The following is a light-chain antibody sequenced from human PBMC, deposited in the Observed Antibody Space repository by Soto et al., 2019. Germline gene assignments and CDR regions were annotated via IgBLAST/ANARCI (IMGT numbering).Light chain of an antibody. CDR3: QQYGSSPT. Sequence: EIVLTQSPGALSLSPGERATLSCRASQSVTSSSLAWYQQKLGQAPMLLIYGASNRATGIPDRFSGSESGTDFTLTISRLEPEDFAVYYCQQYGSSPTFGPGTKVDIK. CDR1: QSVTSSS. J-gene: IGKJ1*01. CDR2: GAS. V-gene: IGKV3-20*01.